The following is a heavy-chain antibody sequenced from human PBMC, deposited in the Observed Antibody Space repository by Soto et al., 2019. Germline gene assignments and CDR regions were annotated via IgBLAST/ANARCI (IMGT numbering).Heavy chain of an antibody. CDR1: GFIFSSYS. J-gene: IGHJ5*02. CDR3: ARGLVVTAKGWFDL. D-gene: IGHD2-21*02. Sequence: QVQLVESGGGVVQRGGSLRLSCAASGFIFSSYSMNWVRQSPGKGLEWVAVISYDGNRIYYADSVKGRFTISRDNAKNTMFLQMSGLRPEDTAVYYCARGLVVTAKGWFDLWGQGTQVTVSS. CDR2: ISYDGNRI. V-gene: IGHV3-30-3*02.